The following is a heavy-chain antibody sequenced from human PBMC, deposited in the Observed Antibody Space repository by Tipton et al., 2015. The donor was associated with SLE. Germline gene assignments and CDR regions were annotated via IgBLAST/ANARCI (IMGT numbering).Heavy chain of an antibody. Sequence: TLSLTCAVYGGSFSGYYWSWIRQPPGKGLEWIGYIYYSGSTNYNPSLKSRVTISVDTSKNQFSLKLSSVTAADTAVYYCAGGTGTTSGDWFDYWGQGTLVTVSS. CDR3: AGGTGTTSGDWFDY. CDR2: IYYSGST. J-gene: IGHJ4*02. D-gene: IGHD1-1*01. V-gene: IGHV4-59*01. CDR1: GGSFSGYY.